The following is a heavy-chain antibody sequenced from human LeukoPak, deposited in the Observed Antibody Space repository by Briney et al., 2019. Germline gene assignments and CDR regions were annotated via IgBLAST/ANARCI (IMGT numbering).Heavy chain of an antibody. CDR1: GFTVSSNY. V-gene: IGHV3-53*05. Sequence: PGGSLRLSCSASGFTVSSNYMSWVRQAPGKGLEWVSVIYSGGSTYYADSVKGRFTISRDNSKNTLYLQMNSLRAEDTAVYYCARAKSVSGVATIYYWGQGTLVTVSS. CDR3: ARAKSVSGVATIYY. D-gene: IGHD5-12*01. J-gene: IGHJ4*02. CDR2: IYSGGST.